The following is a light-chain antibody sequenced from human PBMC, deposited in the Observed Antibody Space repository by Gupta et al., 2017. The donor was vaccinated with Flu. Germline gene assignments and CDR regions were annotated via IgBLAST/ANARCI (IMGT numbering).Light chain of an antibody. CDR3: SDWDASLSGSYV. CDR2: RKN. Sequence: QSVLTQPPSPSKTPGQTVTIPCSGSSSNIGSNYVYWYQQLPGTAPQLLSYRKNQRPSAVPARCSCATYGASASPVISGLRSEDEADDDYSDWDASLSGSYVFGTGTKVTVL. CDR1: SSNIGSNY. V-gene: IGLV1-47*01. J-gene: IGLJ1*01.